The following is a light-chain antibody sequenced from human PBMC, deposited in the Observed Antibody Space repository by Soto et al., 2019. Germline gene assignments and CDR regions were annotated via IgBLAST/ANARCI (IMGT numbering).Light chain of an antibody. CDR2: GAS. J-gene: IGKJ3*01. Sequence: EIVLTQSPGTLSLSPGERATLACRASQSFSSSYLAGYQHKPGQAPRLLIYGASSRATGIPDRFSGSGSGTDFTLTISSLEPEDFAVYYCQHYGSARFTFGPGTTLDVQ. V-gene: IGKV3-20*01. CDR1: QSFSSSY. CDR3: QHYGSARFT.